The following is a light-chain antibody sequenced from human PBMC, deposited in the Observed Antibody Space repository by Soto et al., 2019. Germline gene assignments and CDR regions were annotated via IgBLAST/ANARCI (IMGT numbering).Light chain of an antibody. J-gene: IGKJ1*01. CDR2: GAS. CDR1: QSVGNN. CDR3: QQHDNWPRT. V-gene: IGKV3-15*01. Sequence: EVVMTQSPATLSMSPGERATLSCRASQSVGNNLAWYQQKPAQAPRLLIHGASTRATGIPARFSGSGSGTEFTLTISSLQSEDFAVYYCQQHDNWPRTFGQGTKVEIK.